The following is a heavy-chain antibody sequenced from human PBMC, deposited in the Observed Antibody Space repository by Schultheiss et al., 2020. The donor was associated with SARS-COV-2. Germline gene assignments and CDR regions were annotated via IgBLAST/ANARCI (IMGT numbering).Heavy chain of an antibody. CDR2: INHRGTT. CDR3: ARSHRRGWFDP. J-gene: IGHJ5*02. CDR1: GGSFSGYS. D-gene: IGHD3-10*01. Sequence: GSLRLSCAVYGGSFSGYSWSWIRQPPGKGLEWIGEINHRGTTNYNPSLRSRVTISVDTSKNQFSLKLNSVTAADTAVYYCARSHRRGWFDPWGQGTLVTVSS. V-gene: IGHV4-34*01.